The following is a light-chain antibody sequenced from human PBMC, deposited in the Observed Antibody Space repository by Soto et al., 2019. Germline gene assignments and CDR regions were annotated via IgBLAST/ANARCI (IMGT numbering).Light chain of an antibody. CDR3: CSYAGSYTFV. V-gene: IGLV2-11*01. J-gene: IGLJ1*01. CDR1: SSDVGVYNY. Sequence: QSALTQPRSVSGSPGQSVTISCTGTSSDVGVYNYVSWYQQYPGKAPKIMIYDVSKRPSGVPDRFSGSKSDNTAPLTISGLQAEDEADYYCCSYAGSYTFVFGIGTKV. CDR2: DVS.